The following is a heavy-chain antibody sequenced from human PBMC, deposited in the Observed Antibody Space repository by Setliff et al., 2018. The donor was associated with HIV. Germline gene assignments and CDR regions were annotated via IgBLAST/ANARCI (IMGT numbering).Heavy chain of an antibody. CDR1: GFTFDDYG. D-gene: IGHD3-10*01. CDR2: INWNGGSI. V-gene: IGHV3-20*04. J-gene: IGHJ4*02. CDR3: ARGALWFGESHDY. Sequence: PGGSLRLSCAASGFTFDDYGMSWVRQAPGKGLEWVSGINWNGGSIAYADSVKGRFTISRDNAKNSLYLQMNSLRAEDTGFYYCARGALWFGESHDYWGQGTLVTVSS.